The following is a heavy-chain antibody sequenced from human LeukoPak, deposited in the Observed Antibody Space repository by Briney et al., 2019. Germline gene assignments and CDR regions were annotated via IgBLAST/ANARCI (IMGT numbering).Heavy chain of an antibody. V-gene: IGHV3-9*01. CDR1: GFTFDDYA. CDR3: AKEYHDARGWYGESYYYYYGMDV. Sequence: PGRSLRLSCAASGFTFDDYAMHWVRQAPGKGLEWVSGISWNSGSIGYADSVKGRFTISRDNAKNSLYLQMNSLRAEDTALYYCAKEYHDARGWYGESYYYYYGMDVWGQGTTVTVSS. D-gene: IGHD6-19*01. J-gene: IGHJ6*02. CDR2: ISWNSGSI.